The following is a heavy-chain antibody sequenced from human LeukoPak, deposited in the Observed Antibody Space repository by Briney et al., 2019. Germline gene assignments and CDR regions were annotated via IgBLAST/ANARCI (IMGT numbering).Heavy chain of an antibody. CDR2: FDPEDGET. CDR1: GYTLTELS. J-gene: IGHJ3*02. D-gene: IGHD3-22*01. V-gene: IGHV1-24*01. Sequence: GASVKVSCKVFGYTLTELSMHWVRQAPGKGLEWMGGFDPEDGETIYAQKFQGRVTMTEDTSTDTAYMERSSLRSEDTAVYYCATGGVVVINPRAAFDIWGQGTMVTVSS. CDR3: ATGGVVVINPRAAFDI.